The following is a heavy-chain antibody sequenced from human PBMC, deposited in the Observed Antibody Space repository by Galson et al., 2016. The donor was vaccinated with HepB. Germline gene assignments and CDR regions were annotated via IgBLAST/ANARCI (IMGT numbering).Heavy chain of an antibody. CDR2: ISSNGDTT. J-gene: IGHJ4*02. CDR1: GFTFSSYA. CDR3: VEDGYSGSYDY. Sequence: SLRLSCAASGFTFSSYAMNWVRQAPGKGLEYVAGISSNGDTTYFADSVKGRFTISRDNSKNTVYLQLSSLRVDDTAVYYCVEDGYSGSYDYWGQGTLVTVSS. V-gene: IGHV3-64D*06. D-gene: IGHD1-26*01.